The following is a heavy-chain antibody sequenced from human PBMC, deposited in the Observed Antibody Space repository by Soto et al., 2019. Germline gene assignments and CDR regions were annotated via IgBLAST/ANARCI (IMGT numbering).Heavy chain of an antibody. V-gene: IGHV5-10-1*01. CDR2: IDPSDSYT. J-gene: IGHJ6*02. D-gene: IGHD2-8*01. CDR1: GYSFTSYW. CDR3: ARPYCTNGVCSYYYYGMDV. Sequence: GESLKISCKGSGYSFTSYWISWVHQMPGKGLEWLGRIDPSDSYTNYSPSFQGHVTISADKSISTAYLQWSSLKASDTAMYYCARPYCTNGVCSYYYYGMDVWGQGTTVTVSS.